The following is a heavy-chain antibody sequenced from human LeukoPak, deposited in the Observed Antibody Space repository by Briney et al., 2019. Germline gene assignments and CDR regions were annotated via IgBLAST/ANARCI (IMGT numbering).Heavy chain of an antibody. V-gene: IGHV4-39*07. J-gene: IGHJ6*03. CDR2: INHSGST. CDR3: ARGTYDFWSGAGRYYYYYYMDV. D-gene: IGHD3-3*01. Sequence: SETLSLTCTVSGGSISSGSYYWSWIRQPPGNGLEWIGEINHSGSTNYNPSLKSRVTISVDTSKNQFSLKLSSVTVADTAVYYCARGTYDFWSGAGRYYYYYYMDVWGKGTTVTVSS. CDR1: GGSISSGSYY.